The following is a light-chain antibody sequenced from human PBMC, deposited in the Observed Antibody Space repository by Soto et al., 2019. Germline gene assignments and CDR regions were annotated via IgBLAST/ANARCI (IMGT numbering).Light chain of an antibody. Sequence: EIVLTQSPGTLSLSPGERATLSCRASQSVSSSDLAWYQQKPDQAPSLLIYGASSRATGIPDRFSGSGSGTDFTLNISRLEPEDFAVYYCQQYGSSPYTFGQGTKLEIK. CDR1: QSVSSSD. V-gene: IGKV3-20*01. J-gene: IGKJ2*01. CDR2: GAS. CDR3: QQYGSSPYT.